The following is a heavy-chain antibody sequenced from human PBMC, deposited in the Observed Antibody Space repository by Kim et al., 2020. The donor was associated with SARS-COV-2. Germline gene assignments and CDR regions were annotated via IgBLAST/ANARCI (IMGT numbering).Heavy chain of an antibody. Sequence: GGSLRLSCAASGFTFSNCETNWVRQAPGKGLEWVSYISAGGGTVYYADSVKGRFTISRDNAKNSLFLQMNSLRAEDTAVYYCVTRLASYSYNYHYWGQGTLVTVTS. J-gene: IGHJ4*02. V-gene: IGHV3-48*03. CDR2: ISAGGGTV. CDR1: GFTFSNCE. CDR3: VTRLASYSYNYHY. D-gene: IGHD5-18*01.